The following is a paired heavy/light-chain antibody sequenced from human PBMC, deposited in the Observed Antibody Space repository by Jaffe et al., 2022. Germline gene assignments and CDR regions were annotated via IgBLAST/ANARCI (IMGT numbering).Heavy chain of an antibody. CDR2: TNNDETRT. Sequence: EVQLVESGGGLVQPGGSLRLSCAASGFNFNIYWMHWVRQAPGKGLVWVSRTNNDETRTSYADSVKGRFTISRDNAKNTVYLQMNSLKVEDTAVYYCVRLRYSGHDFDYWGQGTLVTVSS. CDR3: VRLRYSGHDFDY. CDR1: GFNFNIYW. V-gene: IGHV3-74*01. D-gene: IGHD5-12*01. J-gene: IGHJ4*02.
Light chain of an antibody. CDR3: QQYDNLPPHI. J-gene: IGKJ2*01. Sequence: DIHMTQSPSSLSASVGDRVTITCQASQDIGSRLHWYQQRPGKAPKLLIYDASNLETGVPSRFSGRGFGTYFTFTISSLQPEDIATYYCQQYDNLPPHIFGQGTKLEIK. V-gene: IGKV1-33*01. CDR2: DAS. CDR1: QDIGSR.